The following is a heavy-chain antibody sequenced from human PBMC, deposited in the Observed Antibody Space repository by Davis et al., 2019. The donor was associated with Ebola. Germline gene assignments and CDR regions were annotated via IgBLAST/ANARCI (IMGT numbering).Heavy chain of an antibody. CDR3: ARVVRITMVRGVIITARGGMDV. D-gene: IGHD3-10*01. Sequence: SETLSLTCTVSGGSIISSSSYWGWIRQPPRKGLEWIGSIYYSGITYYNPSLKSRVTISVDTSKNQFSLKLRSVTAADTAVYYCARVVRITMVRGVIITARGGMDVWGKGTTVTVSS. CDR2: IYYSGIT. J-gene: IGHJ6*04. V-gene: IGHV4-39*01. CDR1: GGSIISSSSY.